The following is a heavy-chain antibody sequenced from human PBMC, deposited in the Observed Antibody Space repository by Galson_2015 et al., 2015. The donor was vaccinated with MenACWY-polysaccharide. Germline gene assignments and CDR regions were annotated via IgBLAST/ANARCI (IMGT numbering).Heavy chain of an antibody. D-gene: IGHD3-10*01. V-gene: IGHV3-23*01. J-gene: IGHJ3*02. Sequence: SLRLSCAASGFTFSSYAMSWVRQAPGKGLEWVSGVSASGGSTVYTDSAKGRFTMSRGNSKRSLYLQVNSLRAEDTAVYYCAKDTGPGEYAYSWGTFDIWGRGTMVTVSS. CDR3: AKDTGPGEYAYSWGTFDI. CDR2: VSASGGST. CDR1: GFTFSSYA.